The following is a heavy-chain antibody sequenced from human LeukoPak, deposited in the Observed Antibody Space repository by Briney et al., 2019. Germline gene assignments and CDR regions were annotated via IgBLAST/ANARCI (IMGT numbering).Heavy chain of an antibody. CDR1: GFTFSSYS. Sequence: GGSLRLSRAASGFTFSSYSMNWVRQAPGKGLEWVSSISSSSSYIYYADSVKGRFTISRDNAKNSLYLQMNSLRAEDTAVYYCARGVCSSTSCYGDWGQGTLVTVSS. CDR2: ISSSSSYI. D-gene: IGHD2-2*01. CDR3: ARGVCSSTSCYGD. J-gene: IGHJ4*02. V-gene: IGHV3-21*01.